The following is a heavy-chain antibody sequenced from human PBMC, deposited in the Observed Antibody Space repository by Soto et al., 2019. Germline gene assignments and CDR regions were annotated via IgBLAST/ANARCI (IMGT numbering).Heavy chain of an antibody. D-gene: IGHD2-15*01. CDR2: IYYSGST. CDR1: RDSFSDHF. Sequence: PSETLSLTCAVDRDSFSDHFWGWIRQPPGKGLEWIGSIYYSGSTYYNPSLKSRVTISVDTSKNQFSLKLSSVTAADTAVYYCARRLYCSGGSCYGFVFDYWGQGTLVTVSS. J-gene: IGHJ4*02. CDR3: ARRLYCSGGSCYGFVFDY. V-gene: IGHV4-39*01.